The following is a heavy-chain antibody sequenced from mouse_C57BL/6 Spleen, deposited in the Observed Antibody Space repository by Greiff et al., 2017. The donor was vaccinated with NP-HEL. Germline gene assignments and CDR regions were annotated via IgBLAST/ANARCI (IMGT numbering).Heavy chain of an antibody. D-gene: IGHD3-2*02. J-gene: IGHJ4*01. CDR1: GYTFTSYW. V-gene: IGHV1-52*01. Sequence: QVQLKQPGAELVRPGSSVKLSCKASGYTFTSYWMHWVKQRPIQGLEWIGNIDPSDSETHYNQKFKDKATLTVDKSSSTAYMQLSSLTSEDSAVYYCARGKDSSGFSYYYAMDYWGQGTSVTVSS. CDR3: ARGKDSSGFSYYYAMDY. CDR2: IDPSDSET.